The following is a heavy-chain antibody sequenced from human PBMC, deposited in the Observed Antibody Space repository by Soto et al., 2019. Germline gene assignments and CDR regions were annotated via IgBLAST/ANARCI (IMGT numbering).Heavy chain of an antibody. CDR1: GFSFSGYN. CDR2: ISGDSNYI. V-gene: IGHV3-21*06. J-gene: IGHJ3*01. Sequence: EVQLVESGGGLVKPGGSLRLSCAASGFSFSGYNMNWVRQAPGKGLEWVSSISGDSNYINYADSVQGRFTISRDNTKNSVYLQMNSLRAEDTAVYYCARVVYFDRSAYGLWGQGTMVTVSS. CDR3: ARVVYFDRSAYGL. D-gene: IGHD3-22*01.